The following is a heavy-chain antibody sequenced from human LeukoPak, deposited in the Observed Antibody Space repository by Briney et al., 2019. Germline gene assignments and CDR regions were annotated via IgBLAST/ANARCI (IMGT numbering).Heavy chain of an antibody. CDR1: GGSISGYY. J-gene: IGHJ4*02. Sequence: SETLSLTCTVSGGSISGYYWSWIRQPPGKGLEWIGYIYNSGSTSYNPSLKSRVTISVDTSKNQFSLKLSSVTAADTAVYYCARGYDPYYFDYWGQGTLVTVSS. V-gene: IGHV4-59*01. D-gene: IGHD3-22*01. CDR2: IYNSGST. CDR3: ARGYDPYYFDY.